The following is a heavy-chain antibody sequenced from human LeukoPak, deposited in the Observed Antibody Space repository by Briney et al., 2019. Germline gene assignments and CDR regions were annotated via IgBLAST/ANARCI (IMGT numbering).Heavy chain of an antibody. CDR3: AREYYRPYYYDSRAFDY. J-gene: IGHJ4*02. CDR1: GYTFTGYY. V-gene: IGHV1-2*02. CDR2: INPNSGGT. Sequence: ASVKVSCKASGYTFTGYYMHWVRQAPGQGLEWMGWINPNSGGTNYAQKFQGRVTMTRDTSISTAYMELSRLRSDDTAVYYCAREYYRPYYYDSRAFDYWGQGTLVTVSS. D-gene: IGHD3-22*01.